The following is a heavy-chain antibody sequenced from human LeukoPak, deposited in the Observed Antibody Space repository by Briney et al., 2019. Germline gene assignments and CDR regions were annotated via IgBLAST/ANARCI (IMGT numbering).Heavy chain of an antibody. V-gene: IGHV3-23*01. J-gene: IGHJ4*02. Sequence: GGSLRLSCAASGFTFTNYAMSWVRQAPGKGLEWVSSISASGTTTYFADSLKGRFTISRDNSKNTLYLQITSLRAEDTAVYYCVAYYGSGRSADWGQGTLVTVSS. D-gene: IGHD3-10*01. CDR2: ISASGTTT. CDR1: GFTFTNYA. CDR3: VAYYGSGRSAD.